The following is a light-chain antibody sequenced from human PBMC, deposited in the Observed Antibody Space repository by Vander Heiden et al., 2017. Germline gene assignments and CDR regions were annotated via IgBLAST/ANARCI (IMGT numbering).Light chain of an antibody. Sequence: LLVTPSPATLSVSPGDTATLSCRASQSVSSNLAWYQQKPGQAPKLLIYAASSMDTGIPARFSGSGSGTEFSLTISSLQSEDFAVYYCQQNNNWPLTFGGGTKVEI. J-gene: IGKJ4*01. CDR3: QQNNNWPLT. CDR2: AAS. CDR1: QSVSSN. V-gene: IGKV3-15*01.